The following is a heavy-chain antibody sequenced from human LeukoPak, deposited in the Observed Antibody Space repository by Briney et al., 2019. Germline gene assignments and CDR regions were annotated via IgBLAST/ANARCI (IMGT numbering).Heavy chain of an antibody. D-gene: IGHD3-10*01. V-gene: IGHV3-74*01. J-gene: IGHJ4*02. Sequence: GGSLRLSCAASGFTFSSYWMHWVRQAPGKGLVWVLRINSDGSSTSYADSVKGRFTISRDNAKNTLYLQMNSLRAEDTAVYYCARVGTPYYYGSGFDYWGQGTLVTVSS. CDR1: GFTFSSYW. CDR3: ARVGTPYYYGSGFDY. CDR2: INSDGSST.